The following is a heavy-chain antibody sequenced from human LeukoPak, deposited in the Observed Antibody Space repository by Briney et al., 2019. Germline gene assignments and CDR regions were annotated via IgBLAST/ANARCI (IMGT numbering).Heavy chain of an antibody. D-gene: IGHD3-3*01. Sequence: ASVKVSCKASGYTFSSYGISWVRQAPGQGLEWMGWIIGYNGNTNSAQKLQGRVSMTTDTSTSTAYVELRSLRSDDTAVYYCARDRSPDFWSGDYRDAFDIWGQGTMVTVSS. CDR1: GYTFSSYG. CDR2: IIGYNGNT. CDR3: ARDRSPDFWSGDYRDAFDI. J-gene: IGHJ3*02. V-gene: IGHV1-18*01.